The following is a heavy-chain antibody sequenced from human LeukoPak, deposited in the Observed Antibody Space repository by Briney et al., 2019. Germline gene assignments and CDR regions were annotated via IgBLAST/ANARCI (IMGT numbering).Heavy chain of an antibody. CDR3: ATLGFSSGYYYYFDH. J-gene: IGHJ4*02. CDR1: GGSFSGYY. D-gene: IGHD3-22*01. V-gene: IGHV4-34*01. CDR2: INHSGST. Sequence: SETLSLTCAVYGGSFSGYYWSWIRQPPGKGLEWVGEINHSGSTNYNPSLKSRVTISVDTSKNQFSLKLSSVTAADTAVYYCATLGFSSGYYYYFDHWGQGTLVTVSS.